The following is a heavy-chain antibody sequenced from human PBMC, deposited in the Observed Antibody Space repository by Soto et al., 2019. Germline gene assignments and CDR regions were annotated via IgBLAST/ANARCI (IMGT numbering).Heavy chain of an antibody. CDR3: AKDGYDFWSGYYSHDAFDI. Sequence: GGSLRLSCAASGFTFSSYAMSWVRQAPGKGLEWVSAISGSGGSTYYADSVKGRFTISRDNSKNTLYLQMNSLRAEDTAVYYCAKDGYDFWSGYYSHDAFDIRAQRTTVTVSS. CDR1: GFTFSSYA. CDR2: ISGSGGST. D-gene: IGHD3-3*01. V-gene: IGHV3-23*01. J-gene: IGHJ3*02.